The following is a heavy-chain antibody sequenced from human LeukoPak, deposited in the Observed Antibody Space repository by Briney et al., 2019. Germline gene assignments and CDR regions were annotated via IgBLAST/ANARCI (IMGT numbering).Heavy chain of an antibody. Sequence: SETLSLTCTVSGCSISSTNFYWGWIRQPPGKGLEWIGSISYSGATYYNASLKSRLTVSADTSKKEFSLKLSSVTAADAAVYYCASLPRYDFWTWGQGNLVIVSS. J-gene: IGHJ5*02. V-gene: IGHV4-39*01. D-gene: IGHD3-3*01. CDR1: GCSISSTNFY. CDR2: ISYSGAT. CDR3: ASLPRYDFWT.